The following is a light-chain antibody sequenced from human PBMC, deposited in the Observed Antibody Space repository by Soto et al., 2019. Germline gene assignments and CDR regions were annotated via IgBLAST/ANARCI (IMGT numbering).Light chain of an antibody. CDR3: SSYTTSSTRV. CDR2: EVT. J-gene: IGLJ2*01. V-gene: IGLV2-14*01. Sequence: QSALIQPASVSGSPGQSITISCTGTSSDVGAYNYVSWYQQHPGKAPKLMIYEVTNRPLGVSNRFSGSKSGNTASLTISGLQTEDEADYYCSSYTTSSTRVFGGGTKLTVL. CDR1: SSDVGAYNY.